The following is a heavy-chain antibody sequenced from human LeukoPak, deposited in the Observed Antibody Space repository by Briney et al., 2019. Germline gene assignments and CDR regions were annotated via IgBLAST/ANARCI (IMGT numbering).Heavy chain of an antibody. Sequence: GGSLRLSCAASGFTFSDYYMSWIRQAPGKGLEWVSYIAGSVSTIYYADSVKGRFTISRDTSRNTLFLQMNSLRTEDTAVYYCAKDWGQVPASISGHWGQGTLVTVSS. D-gene: IGHD2-2*01. V-gene: IGHV3-11*04. CDR1: GFTFSDYY. J-gene: IGHJ1*01. CDR3: AKDWGQVPASISGH. CDR2: IAGSVSTI.